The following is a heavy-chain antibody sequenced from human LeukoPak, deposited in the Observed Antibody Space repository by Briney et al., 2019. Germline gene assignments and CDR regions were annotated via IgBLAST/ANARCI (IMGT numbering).Heavy chain of an antibody. V-gene: IGHV1-2*02. CDR3: ATELSLN. CDR1: VYTFTYYY. CDR2: ISPNSGDT. J-gene: IGHJ1*01. Sequence: ASVKVSCKACVYTFTYYYMHWVRQAPGRALEWIGWISPNSGDTNYAQKFQGRVTMTRDTSISTAYMQLSSLRSDDTAVYSCATELSLNWGQGTLVTVSS.